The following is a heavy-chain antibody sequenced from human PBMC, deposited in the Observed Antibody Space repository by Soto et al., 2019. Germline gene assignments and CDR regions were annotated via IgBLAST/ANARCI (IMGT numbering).Heavy chain of an antibody. J-gene: IGHJ4*02. CDR2: ISGSGDST. CDR3: ARRGPGTYGDY. D-gene: IGHD6-13*01. Sequence: EVQLLDSGGGLVQPGGSLRLSCAASGFTFSSYAMNWVRQAPGKGLEWVSVISGSGDSTYYADSVKGRFTISRDNSKNALYLQMISLGTEDTAVYYCARRGPGTYGDYWGQGALVSGSA. V-gene: IGHV3-23*01. CDR1: GFTFSSYA.